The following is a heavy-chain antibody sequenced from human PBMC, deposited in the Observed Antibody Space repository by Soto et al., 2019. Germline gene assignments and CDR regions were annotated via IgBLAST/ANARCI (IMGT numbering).Heavy chain of an antibody. D-gene: IGHD6-19*01. CDR3: AADQAVRQWLVL. Sequence: SVKVSCKASGFTFTSSAMQWVRQARGQRLEWIGWIVVGSGNTSYAQKFQERVTITRDMSTSTAYMELSSLRSEDTAVYYCAADQAVRQWLVLWGQGTLVTVSS. V-gene: IGHV1-58*02. CDR2: IVVGSGNT. CDR1: GFTFTSSA. J-gene: IGHJ4*02.